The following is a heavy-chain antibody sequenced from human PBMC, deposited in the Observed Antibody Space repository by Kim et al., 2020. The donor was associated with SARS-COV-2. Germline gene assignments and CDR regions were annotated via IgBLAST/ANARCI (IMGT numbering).Heavy chain of an antibody. CDR3: ARGEVLNSYYYYDLNV. CDR2: IIPIFGTS. Sequence: SVKVSCKASGGTFNNNAFSWVRQAPGRGLEWMGGIIPIFGTSKSAQKFQDRVTISADESTTTVYMDLSSLRSEDTAVYFCARGEVLNSYYYYDLNVWGQ. CDR1: GGTFNNNA. V-gene: IGHV1-69*13. J-gene: IGHJ6*02. D-gene: IGHD3-16*01.